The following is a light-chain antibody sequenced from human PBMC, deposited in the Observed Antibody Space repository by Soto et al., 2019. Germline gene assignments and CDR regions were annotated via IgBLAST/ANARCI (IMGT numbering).Light chain of an antibody. CDR3: SSYTSSSFVV. J-gene: IGLJ2*01. V-gene: IGLV2-14*01. Sequence: QSALTQPASVSGSPGQSITISCTGTSSDVGGYNYVSWYQQHPGKAPKLMIYDVSNRPSGVSNRFSGSKSGNTASLTISGLQAEDEPDYYCSSYTSSSFVVFGGGTKLTVL. CDR1: SSDVGGYNY. CDR2: DVS.